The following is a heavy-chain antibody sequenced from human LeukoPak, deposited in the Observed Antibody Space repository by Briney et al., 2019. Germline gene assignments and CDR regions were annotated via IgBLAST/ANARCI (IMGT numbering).Heavy chain of an antibody. Sequence: ASVKVSCKASGYTFTGYYMHWVRQAPGQGLEWMGRINPNSGGTNYAQKFQGRVTMTRDTSISTAYMELSRLRSDDTAVYYCARGAVIVGATNQPDYYLDYWGQGTLVTVSS. J-gene: IGHJ4*02. CDR3: ARGAVIVGATNQPDYYLDY. CDR2: INPNSGGT. V-gene: IGHV1-2*06. D-gene: IGHD1-26*01. CDR1: GYTFTGYY.